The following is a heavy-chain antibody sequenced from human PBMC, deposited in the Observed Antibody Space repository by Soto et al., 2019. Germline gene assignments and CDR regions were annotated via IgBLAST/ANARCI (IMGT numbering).Heavy chain of an antibody. D-gene: IGHD6-13*01. Sequence: EVQLLESGGGLVQPGGSLRLSCAASGFTFSNYAVTWVRQAPGMGLEWVSTISGGGGSTYSADSVTGRFTISRDNSKNTRYLQMNSLRAEDTAVDYCAKDQGSSWYEIDYWGQGTLVTVSS. J-gene: IGHJ4*02. CDR1: GFTFSNYA. V-gene: IGHV3-23*01. CDR3: AKDQGSSWYEIDY. CDR2: ISGGGGST.